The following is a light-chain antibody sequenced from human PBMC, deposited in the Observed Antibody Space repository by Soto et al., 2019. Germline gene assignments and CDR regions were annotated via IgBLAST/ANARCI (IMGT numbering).Light chain of an antibody. CDR2: SSD. CDR3: AAWDDSLNVWA. CDR1: SSIIGRNT. J-gene: IGLJ3*02. Sequence: QSVLTQPPSASGTPGQRVIISCSGSSSIIGRNTVKWYRQVPGTAPKLLIGSSDQRPSGVPDRFSGSQSGTSASLAISGLRSEDESDYVCAAWDDSLNVWAFVGGTKVTVL. V-gene: IGLV1-44*01.